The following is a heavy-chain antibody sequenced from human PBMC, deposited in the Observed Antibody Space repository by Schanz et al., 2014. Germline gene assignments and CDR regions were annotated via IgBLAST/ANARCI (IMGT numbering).Heavy chain of an antibody. CDR3: ARHGGYYDVLNSFDI. CDR1: GGSISSGESY. V-gene: IGHV4-39*01. Sequence: QLQLQESGPGLVKPSETLSLTCTVSGGSISSGESYWGWIRQSPEEGLQYIGSVYFSGTTAYSPPLKGRVPISVDTSKNQFSLMLPSVTAADTAVYFCARHGGYYDVLNSFDIWGQGTLVTVSS. CDR2: VYFSGTT. D-gene: IGHD3-16*01. J-gene: IGHJ5*02.